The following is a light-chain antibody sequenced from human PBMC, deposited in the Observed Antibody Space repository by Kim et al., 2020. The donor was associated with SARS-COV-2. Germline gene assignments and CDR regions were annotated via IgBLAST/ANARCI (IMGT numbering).Light chain of an antibody. CDR2: DVS. V-gene: IGLV2-14*01. CDR3: SSYTSISTWV. Sequence: QSVLTQPASVSGSPGQSITISCTGTSSDVGGYNYVSWYQQHPGKAPKLMISDVSKRPSGVSNRFSGSKSGNTASLTISGLQAEDEADYYCSSYTSISTWVFGGGTQLTVL. J-gene: IGLJ3*02. CDR1: SSDVGGYNY.